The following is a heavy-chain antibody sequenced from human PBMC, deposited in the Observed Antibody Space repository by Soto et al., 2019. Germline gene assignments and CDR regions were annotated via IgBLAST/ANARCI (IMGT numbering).Heavy chain of an antibody. V-gene: IGHV3-30-3*01. J-gene: IGHJ4*02. CDR1: GFTFSSYA. CDR2: ISYDGSNK. CDR3: ARDGTRYFDWLSGFNY. D-gene: IGHD3-9*01. Sequence: QVQLVESGGGGGQPGRSLRLSCAASGFTFSSYAMHWVRQAPGKGLEWVAVISYDGSNKDYADSVKGRFTISRDNSKNTLYLQMNRLRAKDTAMYYCARDGTRYFDWLSGFNYWGQVTLVTVSS.